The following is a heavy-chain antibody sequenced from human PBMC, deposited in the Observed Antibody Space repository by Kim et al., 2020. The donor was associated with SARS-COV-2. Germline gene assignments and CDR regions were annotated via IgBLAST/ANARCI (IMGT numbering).Heavy chain of an antibody. D-gene: IGHD6-13*01. Sequence: GGGTYYPEPEKGRFTIARDNSKDTLNLQMNSLRAEDTAVYYCATGGAAGYWGQGTLVTVSS. CDR3: ATGGAAGY. CDR2: GGGT. V-gene: IGHV3-23*01. J-gene: IGHJ4*02.